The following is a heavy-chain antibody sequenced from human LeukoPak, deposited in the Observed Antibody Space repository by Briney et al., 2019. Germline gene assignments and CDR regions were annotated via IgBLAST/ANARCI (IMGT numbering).Heavy chain of an antibody. D-gene: IGHD3-16*01. CDR1: GGSISSGGYY. J-gene: IGHJ4*02. CDR2: IYYSGST. V-gene: IGHV4-31*03. Sequence: SQTLSLTCTVSGGSISSGGYYWSWIRQHPGKGLEWIGYIYYSGSTYHNPSLKSRVTISVDTSKNQFSLKLSSVTAADTAVYYRARGAHGGRDYWGQGTLVTVSS. CDR3: ARGAHGGRDY.